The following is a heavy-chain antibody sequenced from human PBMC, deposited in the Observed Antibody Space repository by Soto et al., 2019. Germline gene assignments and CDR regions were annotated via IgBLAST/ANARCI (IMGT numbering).Heavy chain of an antibody. J-gene: IGHJ4*02. Sequence: LSLTCTVSGGSISSYYWSWIRQPPGKGLEWIGYIYYSGSTNYNPSLKSRVTISVDTSKNQLSLKLSSVTAADTAVYYCARSPAMTLYYFDYWGQGALVTVSS. CDR3: ARSPAMTLYYFDY. CDR2: IYYSGST. CDR1: GGSISSYY. V-gene: IGHV4-59*08.